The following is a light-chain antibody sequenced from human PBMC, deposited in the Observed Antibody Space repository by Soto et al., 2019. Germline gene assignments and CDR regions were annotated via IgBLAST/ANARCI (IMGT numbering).Light chain of an antibody. CDR3: QHYGRGSPIA. CDR1: QSVSTN. CDR2: GAS. J-gene: IGKJ5*01. Sequence: EIVLTQSPGSLSLSPGEGATLSCRASQSVSTNVAWYQQRPGQPPKLLIFGASSRATGIPARFSGSGSGTDFTLIINRLQPADFSLYFCQHYGRGSPIAFGLGTRLEIK. V-gene: IGKV3-20*01.